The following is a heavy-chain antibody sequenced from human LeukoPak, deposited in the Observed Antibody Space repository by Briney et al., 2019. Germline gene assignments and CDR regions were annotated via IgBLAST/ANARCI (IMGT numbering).Heavy chain of an antibody. Sequence: GGSLRLSCTASGFTLSNFGMHWVRQAPGKGLEWVAVISDDGSNTFYADSVKGRFTISRDNSKNTLYLQLNSLRPEDTAVYYCAKDADTATIIYWYFDLWGRGTLVIVSS. CDR1: GFTLSNFG. V-gene: IGHV3-30*18. CDR2: ISDDGSNT. CDR3: AKDADTATIIYWYFDL. J-gene: IGHJ2*01. D-gene: IGHD5-18*01.